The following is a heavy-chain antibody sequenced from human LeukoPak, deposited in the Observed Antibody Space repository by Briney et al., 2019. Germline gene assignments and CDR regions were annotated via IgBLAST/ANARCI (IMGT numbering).Heavy chain of an antibody. CDR2: IYHSGST. J-gene: IGHJ3*02. D-gene: IGHD6-25*01. CDR3: ARRGNDAFGI. Sequence: SETLSLTCAVSGYSISSGYYWGWIRPPPGKGLEWIGSIYHSGSTYYNPSLKSRVTISVDTSKNQFSLKLSSVTAADTAVYYCARRGNDAFGIWGQGTMVTVSS. V-gene: IGHV4-38-2*01. CDR1: GYSISSGYY.